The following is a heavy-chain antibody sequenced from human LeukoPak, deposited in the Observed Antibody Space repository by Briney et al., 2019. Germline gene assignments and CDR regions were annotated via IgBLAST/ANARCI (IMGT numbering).Heavy chain of an antibody. Sequence: GGSLRLSCAASGFTFSSYSVHWVRQAPGKGLEWVALISYDGSNKYYEDSVKGRFTISRDNSKNILYLQMNSLRAEDTAVYYCARADDWLLSPLDYWGQGTLVTVSS. CDR1: GFTFSSYS. V-gene: IGHV3-30-3*01. D-gene: IGHD3-9*01. J-gene: IGHJ4*02. CDR3: ARADDWLLSPLDY. CDR2: ISYDGSNK.